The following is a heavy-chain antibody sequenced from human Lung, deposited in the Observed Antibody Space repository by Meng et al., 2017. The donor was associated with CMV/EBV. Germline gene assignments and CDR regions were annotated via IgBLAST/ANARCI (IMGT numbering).Heavy chain of an antibody. V-gene: IGHV7-4-1*02. CDR1: GYIFNDYC. D-gene: IGHD3-22*01. Sequence: KTSGYIFNDYCMIWVRQAPGQRLEWLAWINTTTRDPTSVQTFAVRFVFSFDSSVSTAYLQISSLKADDTAVYYCAGLYYDTSGFPDYWGQGTLVTVSS. J-gene: IGHJ4*02. CDR3: AGLYYDTSGFPDY. CDR2: INTTTRDP.